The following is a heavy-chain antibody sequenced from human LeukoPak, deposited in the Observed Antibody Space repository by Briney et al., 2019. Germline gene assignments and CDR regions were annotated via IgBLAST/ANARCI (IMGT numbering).Heavy chain of an antibody. J-gene: IGHJ4*02. CDR2: INHSGST. Sequence: SETLSLTCAVYGGSFSGYYWSWIRQPPGKGLEWIGEINHSGSTNYNPSLKSRVTISVDTSKNQFSLKLSSVTAADTAVYYCARRDKGVGATDWGQGTLVTVSS. V-gene: IGHV4-34*01. D-gene: IGHD1-26*01. CDR3: ARRDKGVGATD. CDR1: GGSFSGYY.